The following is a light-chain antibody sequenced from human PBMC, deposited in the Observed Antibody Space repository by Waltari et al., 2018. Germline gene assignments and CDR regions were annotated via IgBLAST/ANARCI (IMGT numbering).Light chain of an antibody. Sequence: EVVLTQSPGTLSLSPGDRATRSCRASQSIGRYIVWYQQRPGQAPRLLIYAASTRATGIPDRFSGSGYGTDFSLTIDRLEPEDFAVYFCQNHERLPATFGQGTGVEIK. V-gene: IGKV3-20*01. CDR2: AAS. CDR1: QSIGRY. J-gene: IGKJ1*01. CDR3: QNHERLPAT.